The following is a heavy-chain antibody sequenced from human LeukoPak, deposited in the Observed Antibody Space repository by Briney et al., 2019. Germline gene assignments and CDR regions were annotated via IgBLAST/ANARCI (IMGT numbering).Heavy chain of an antibody. CDR3: ASRLRYKGPFDY. CDR1: GYTFTSYD. Sequence: ASVKVSCKASGYTFTSYDINWVRQATGQGLEWMGWMNPNSGNTGYAQKFQGRVTITADKSTSTAYMELSSLRSEDTAVYYCASRLRYKGPFDYWGQGTLVTVSS. V-gene: IGHV1-8*03. CDR2: MNPNSGNT. J-gene: IGHJ4*02. D-gene: IGHD3-16*01.